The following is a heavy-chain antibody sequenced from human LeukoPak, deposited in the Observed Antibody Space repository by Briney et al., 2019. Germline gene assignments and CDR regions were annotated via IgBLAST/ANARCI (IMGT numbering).Heavy chain of an antibody. CDR1: GGSFSGYY. J-gene: IGHJ3*02. CDR3: AREARLGELSSRGFDAFDI. D-gene: IGHD3-16*02. Sequence: SETLSLTCAVYGGSFSGYYWSWIRQPPGKGLEWIGEINHSGSANYNPSLKSRVTISVDTSKNQFSLKLSAVTAADRAVYYCAREARLGELSSRGFDAFDIWGQGTMVTVSS. V-gene: IGHV4-34*01. CDR2: INHSGSA.